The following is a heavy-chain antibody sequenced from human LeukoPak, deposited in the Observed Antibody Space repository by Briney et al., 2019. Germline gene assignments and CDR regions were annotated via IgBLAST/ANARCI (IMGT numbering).Heavy chain of an antibody. CDR1: GGSISSSSYS. Sequence: SETLSLTCTVSGGSISSSSYSWGWIRQPLGKGLEWIGSIYYSGSTYYNPSLKSRVTISVDTSRNQFSLKLSSVTAADTAVYYCAREQITIFGVVTQPFDYWDQGTLVTVSS. J-gene: IGHJ4*02. V-gene: IGHV4-39*02. D-gene: IGHD3-3*01. CDR3: AREQITIFGVVTQPFDY. CDR2: IYYSGST.